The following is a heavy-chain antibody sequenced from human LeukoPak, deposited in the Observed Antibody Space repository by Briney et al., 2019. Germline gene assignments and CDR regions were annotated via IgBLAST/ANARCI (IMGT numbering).Heavy chain of an antibody. Sequence: GGSLRLSCAASGFTFRNSWMAWVRQAPGKGLEWVANIKQDGSTKHYADSLKDRFTISRDNPKNLLYVQMNSLRADDTAIYYCARDTDGSHDYWGQGILVTVAS. CDR2: IKQDGSTK. CDR1: GFTFRNSW. V-gene: IGHV3-7*01. CDR3: ARDTDGSHDY. D-gene: IGHD1-26*01. J-gene: IGHJ4*02.